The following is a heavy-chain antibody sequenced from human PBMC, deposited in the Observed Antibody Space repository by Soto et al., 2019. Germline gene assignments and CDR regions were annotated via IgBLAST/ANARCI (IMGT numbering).Heavy chain of an antibody. J-gene: IGHJ4*02. CDR2: IYTSGST. Sequence: QVQLQESGPGLVKPSETLSLTCTVSGDSMTKYYWRWIRQPAGKGLEWIGRIYTSGSTNYNPSLKSRVTMSTDTSNNHFSLKLKSVTAADTAVYYCARTVGAAYSFDFWGQGALVTVSS. CDR3: ARTVGAAYSFDF. D-gene: IGHD1-26*01. CDR1: GDSMTKYY. V-gene: IGHV4-4*07.